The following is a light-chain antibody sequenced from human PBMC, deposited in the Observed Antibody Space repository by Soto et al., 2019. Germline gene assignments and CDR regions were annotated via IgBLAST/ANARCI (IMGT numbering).Light chain of an antibody. CDR2: GAS. J-gene: IGKJ1*01. CDR1: ENIIQY. CDR3: QHSYTAPWT. V-gene: IGKV1-39*01. Sequence: DIPMTQSPSSLSASLGDRVTITCRASENIIQYLNWYQQKPGKVPRLLVYGASRLETGFPSRFSASGFGTEFTLTIRGLQSEDFATYYCQHSYTAPWTFGQGTKV.